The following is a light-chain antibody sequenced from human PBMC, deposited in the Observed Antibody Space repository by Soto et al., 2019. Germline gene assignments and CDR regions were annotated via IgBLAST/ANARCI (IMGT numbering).Light chain of an antibody. J-gene: IGKJ1*01. CDR2: GAS. V-gene: IGKV3-20*01. CDR3: QQYASSPRT. CDR1: QSVSSNY. Sequence: EIVLTQSPGTLALSPGERATLSCRASQSVSSNYLAWYQQKPGQAPRLLIYGASRRATGIPDRFSGSGSGTDFTLTISRLEPDDFAVYYCQQYASSPRTFGQGTKVEIK.